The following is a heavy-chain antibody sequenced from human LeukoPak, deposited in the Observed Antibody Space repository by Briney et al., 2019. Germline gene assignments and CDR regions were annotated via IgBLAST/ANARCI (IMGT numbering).Heavy chain of an antibody. V-gene: IGHV3-30*19. J-gene: IGHJ3*02. D-gene: IGHD3-10*01. CDR3: AREKYYYGSGSYSAFDI. CDR2: ISYDGSNK. Sequence: GGSLRLSCAASGFSFDTYAMHWVRQAPGKGLEWVAVISYDGSNKYYADSVKGRFTISRDNSKNTLYLQMNSLRAEDTAVYYCAREKYYYGSGSYSAFDIWGQGTMVTVSS. CDR1: GFSFDTYA.